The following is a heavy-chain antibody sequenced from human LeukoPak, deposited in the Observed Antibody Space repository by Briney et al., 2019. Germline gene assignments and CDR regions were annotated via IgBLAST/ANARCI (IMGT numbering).Heavy chain of an antibody. V-gene: IGHV3-33*01. J-gene: IGHJ4*02. D-gene: IGHD3-10*01. CDR1: GFTFSTYG. CDR2: IWYDGSNK. CDR3: ARDSNSYGSGATIDY. Sequence: GRSLRLSCAASGFTFSTYGMHWVRQAPGKGLEWLTDIWYDGSNKYYTDSVKGRFTISRDNSKNTLYLQMSSLRAEDTAVYDCARDSNSYGSGATIDYWGQGTLVTVSS.